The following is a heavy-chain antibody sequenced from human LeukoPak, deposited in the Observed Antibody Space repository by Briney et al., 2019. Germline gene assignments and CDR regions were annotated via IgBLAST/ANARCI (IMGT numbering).Heavy chain of an antibody. Sequence: SETLSLTCSVSGGSISTYYWTWIRQPPGKGLEWIGYIFYSGSTSYNPSLKSRVTISVDTSKNQFSLKLSSVTAADTAAYYCARGETTVTTSTFDYWGQGTLVTVSS. V-gene: IGHV4-59*01. CDR3: ARGETTVTTSTFDY. J-gene: IGHJ4*02. CDR2: IFYSGST. CDR1: GGSISTYY. D-gene: IGHD4-17*01.